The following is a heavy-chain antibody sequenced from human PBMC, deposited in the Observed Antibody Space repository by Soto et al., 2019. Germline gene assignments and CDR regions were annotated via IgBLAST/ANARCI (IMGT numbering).Heavy chain of an antibody. V-gene: IGHV1-69*13. CDR1: GGTFSSYA. J-gene: IGHJ4*02. D-gene: IGHD4-17*01. CDR3: ARDGGLDYGDYVNDY. CDR2: IIPIFGTA. Sequence: SVKVSCKASGGTFSSYAISWVRQAPGQGLEWMGGIIPIFGTANYAQKFQGRVTITADESTSTAYMELSSLRSEDTAVYYCARDGGLDYGDYVNDYWGQGTLVTVSS.